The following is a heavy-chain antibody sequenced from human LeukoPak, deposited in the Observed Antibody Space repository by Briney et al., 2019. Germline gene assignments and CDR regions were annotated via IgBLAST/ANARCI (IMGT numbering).Heavy chain of an antibody. CDR3: AKSLDY. V-gene: IGHV3-7*01. Sequence: GGSLRLSCVASGFTFSGSWMDWVRQAPGKGLEWVANIKGDGSETHYVDSAKGRFTISRDNAKNYLYLQIDRVRVEDTAIYFCAKSLDYWGQGALLTVSS. J-gene: IGHJ4*02. CDR1: GFTFSGSW. CDR2: IKGDGSET.